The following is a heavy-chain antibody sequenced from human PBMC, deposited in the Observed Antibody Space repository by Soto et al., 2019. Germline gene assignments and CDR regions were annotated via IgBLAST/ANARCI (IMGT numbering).Heavy chain of an antibody. CDR3: AREENCSGGTCYSEYFHR. V-gene: IGHV1-2*04. CDR2: INPNSGGT. CDR1: GYTFTGYF. Sequence: ASVKVSCKASGYTFTGYFVHWVRQAPGQGLEWMGWINPNSGGTNYAKKFQDWVTLTRDTSTSTVYMELSSLRSDDTAIYYCAREENCSGGTCYSEYFHRWGQGTLVTVSS. D-gene: IGHD2-15*01. J-gene: IGHJ1*01.